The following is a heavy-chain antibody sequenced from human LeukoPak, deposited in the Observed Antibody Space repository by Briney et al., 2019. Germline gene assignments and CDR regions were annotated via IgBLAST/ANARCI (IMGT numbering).Heavy chain of an antibody. CDR1: GYTFTSYG. Sequence: ALVKVSCKASGYTFTSYGISWVRQAPGQGLEWMGWISAYNGNTNYAQKLQGRVTMTTDTSTSTAYMELRSLRSDDTAVYYCARSRGRVCSSTSCYGGNYYYYMDVWGKGTTVTVSS. D-gene: IGHD2-2*01. CDR3: ARSRGRVCSSTSCYGGNYYYYMDV. V-gene: IGHV1-18*01. CDR2: ISAYNGNT. J-gene: IGHJ6*03.